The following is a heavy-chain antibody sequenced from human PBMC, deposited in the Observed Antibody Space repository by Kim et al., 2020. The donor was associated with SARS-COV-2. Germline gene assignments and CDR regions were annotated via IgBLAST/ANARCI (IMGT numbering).Heavy chain of an antibody. D-gene: IGHD1-26*01. V-gene: IGHV5-51*01. CDR3: ARMVGATRNGYFDY. J-gene: IGHJ4*02. Sequence: SPSFQGQVTSSADKASSTAYLQWSSLKASDTAMYYCARMVGATRNGYFDYWGQGTLVTVSS.